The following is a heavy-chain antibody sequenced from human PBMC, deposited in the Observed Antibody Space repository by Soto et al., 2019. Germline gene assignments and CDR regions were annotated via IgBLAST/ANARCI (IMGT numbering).Heavy chain of an antibody. CDR3: AREGLHDSSGYDFDY. J-gene: IGHJ4*02. CDR1: GFTFSSYG. Sequence: PGGSLRLSCAASGFTFSSYGMHWVRQAPGKGLEWVAVIWYDGSNKYYADSVKGRFTISRDNSKNTLYLQMNSLKAEDTAVYYCAREGLHDSSGYDFDYWGQGTLVTVS. CDR2: IWYDGSNK. V-gene: IGHV3-33*01. D-gene: IGHD3-22*01.